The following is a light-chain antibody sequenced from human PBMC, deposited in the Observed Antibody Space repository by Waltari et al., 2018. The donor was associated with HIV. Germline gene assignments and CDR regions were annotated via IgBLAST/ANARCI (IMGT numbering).Light chain of an antibody. CDR3: QVWDSSSDHPGV. J-gene: IGLJ1*01. V-gene: IGLV3-21*04. CDR1: NMGSKS. CDR2: NES. Sequence: SYVLTQPPSVSVAPGKTARITCGGNNMGSKSEHWYQQKPGQAPVLVIYNESDRPSGIPERFSGSNSGNTATLTISRVEAGDEADYYCQVWDSSSDHPGVFGTGTKVTVL.